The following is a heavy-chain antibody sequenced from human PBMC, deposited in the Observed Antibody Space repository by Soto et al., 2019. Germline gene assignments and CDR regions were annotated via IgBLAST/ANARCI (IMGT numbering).Heavy chain of an antibody. J-gene: IGHJ6*02. CDR1: GGTFSSYA. V-gene: IGHV1-69*01. Sequence: QVQLVQSGAEVKKPGSSVKVSCKASGGTFSSYAISWVRQAPGQGLEWMGGIIPIFGTANYAQKFQGRVTITADESTSTAYMELSSLRSEDTAVYYCAGEKPQLLAPAYGMDVWGQGTTVTVSS. D-gene: IGHD6-13*01. CDR2: IIPIFGTA. CDR3: AGEKPQLLAPAYGMDV.